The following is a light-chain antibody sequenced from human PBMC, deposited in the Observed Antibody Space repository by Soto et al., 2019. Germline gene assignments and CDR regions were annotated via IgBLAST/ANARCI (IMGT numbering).Light chain of an antibody. CDR2: DAS. Sequence: EIVLTQSPATLSLSPGERATLSCRASQNVGNHFTWYQKKPGQAPRLLIHDASNRATGIPARFSGSGSGTDFTLTISSLEPEDFAVYYCQQRSDWPLTFGGGTRVEIK. CDR1: QNVGNH. V-gene: IGKV3-11*01. J-gene: IGKJ4*01. CDR3: QQRSDWPLT.